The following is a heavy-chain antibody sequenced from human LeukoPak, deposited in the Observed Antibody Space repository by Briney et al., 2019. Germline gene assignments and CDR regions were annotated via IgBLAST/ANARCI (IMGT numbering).Heavy chain of an antibody. D-gene: IGHD2-8*01. CDR1: GYTFSSYW. CDR3: ARLAYSSNDVCYSNYYYSMDV. V-gene: IGHV5-51*01. Sequence: GESLKISCKGSGYTFSSYWIGWVRQMPGKGLEWMGIIYPDDSDTRYCPSFQGQVTISADKSISTAYLQWSSLKASDTAMYYCARLAYSSNDVCYSNYYYSMDVWGKGTTVTVSS. J-gene: IGHJ6*03. CDR2: IYPDDSDT.